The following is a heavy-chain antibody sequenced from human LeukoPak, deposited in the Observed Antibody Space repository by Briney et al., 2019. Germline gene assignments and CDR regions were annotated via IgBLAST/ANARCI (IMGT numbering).Heavy chain of an antibody. CDR1: VYTFTGYY. D-gene: IGHD2-15*01. J-gene: IGHJ4*02. CDR2: INPNSGGT. Sequence: ASVKVSCKASVYTFTGYYIHWVRQAPGQGLEWMGWINPNSGGTNYAQKFQGRVTMTRDTSISTAYMELRSLTSDDTAVYYCARVKDLGFWGQGTPVTVSS. V-gene: IGHV1-2*02. CDR3: ARVKDLGF.